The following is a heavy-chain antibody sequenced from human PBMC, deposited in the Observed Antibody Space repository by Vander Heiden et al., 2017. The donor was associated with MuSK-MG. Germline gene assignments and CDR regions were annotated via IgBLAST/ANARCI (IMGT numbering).Heavy chain of an antibody. CDR1: GGSFSGYY. J-gene: IGHJ2*01. CDR3: ASQRHRSGPQPRRLWYFDL. Sequence: QVQLQQWGAGLLKPSETLSLTCAVYGGSFSGYYWSWIRQPPGKGLEWIGEINHSGSTNYNPSLKSRVTISVDTSKNQFSLKLSSVTAADTAVYYCASQRHRSGPQPRRLWYFDLWGRGTLVTVSS. D-gene: IGHD2-15*01. CDR2: INHSGST. V-gene: IGHV4-34*01.